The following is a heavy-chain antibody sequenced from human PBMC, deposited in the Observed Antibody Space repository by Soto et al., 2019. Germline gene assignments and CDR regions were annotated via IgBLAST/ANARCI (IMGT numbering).Heavy chain of an antibody. CDR3: ARDRGYCSGGSCYSRYYYYGMDV. D-gene: IGHD2-15*01. V-gene: IGHV1-2*04. J-gene: IGHJ6*02. CDR2: INPNSGGT. Sequence: QVQLVQSGAEVKKPGASVKVSCKASGYTFTGYYMHWVRQAPGQGLEWMGWINPNSGGTNYAQKFQGWVTMTRDTSINTAYMELSRLRSDDTAVYYCARDRGYCSGGSCYSRYYYYGMDVWGQGTTVTVSS. CDR1: GYTFTGYY.